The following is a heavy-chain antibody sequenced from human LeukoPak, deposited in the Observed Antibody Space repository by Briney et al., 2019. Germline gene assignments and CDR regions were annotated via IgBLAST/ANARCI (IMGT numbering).Heavy chain of an antibody. Sequence: GASVKVSCKASGGTFSSYTICWVRQAPGQGLEWMGRIIPILGIANYAQRFQGRVTITADKSTSTAYMELSSLRSEDTAVYYCGRELAQYGSEQNWGQGTLVTVSS. CDR1: GGTFSSYT. J-gene: IGHJ4*02. CDR2: IIPILGIA. CDR3: GRELAQYGSEQN. D-gene: IGHD3-10*01. V-gene: IGHV1-69*04.